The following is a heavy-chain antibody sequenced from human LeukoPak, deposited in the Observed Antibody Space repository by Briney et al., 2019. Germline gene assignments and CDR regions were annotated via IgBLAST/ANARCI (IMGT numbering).Heavy chain of an antibody. J-gene: IGHJ4*02. CDR3: AKDVDTSMVSLFDA. D-gene: IGHD5-18*01. Sequence: GGSLRLSCAASGFTFNTYAMSWVRQAPGKGLEWVSGSSGSGGSTNYADSVKGRFTIFRDNSKNTLYLQMNSLRAEDTAVYYCAKDVDTSMVSLFDAWGQGTLVTISS. V-gene: IGHV3-23*01. CDR1: GFTFNTYA. CDR2: SSGSGGST.